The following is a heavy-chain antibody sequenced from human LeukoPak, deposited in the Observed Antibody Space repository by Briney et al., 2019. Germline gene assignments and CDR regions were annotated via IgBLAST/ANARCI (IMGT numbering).Heavy chain of an antibody. D-gene: IGHD3-10*01. CDR1: GFTFSNYW. J-gene: IGHJ6*04. CDR3: ARNGGWFGEFQNYYGMDV. CDR2: IKQDGSEK. V-gene: IGHV3-7*01. Sequence: GGSLRLSCAASGFTFSNYWMSWVRQAPGKGLEWVANIKQDGSEKYYVDSVKGRFTISRDNAKNSLYLQMNSLRAEDTAVYYCARNGGWFGEFQNYYGMDVWGKGTTVTVSS.